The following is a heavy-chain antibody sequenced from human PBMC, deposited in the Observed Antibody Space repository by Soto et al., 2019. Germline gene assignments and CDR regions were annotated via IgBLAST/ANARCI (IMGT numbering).Heavy chain of an antibody. J-gene: IGHJ4*02. CDR2: IYYSGST. V-gene: IGHV4-31*03. D-gene: IGHD2-21*02. CDR1: GGSISSGGYY. Sequence: QVQLQESGPGLVKPSQTLSLTCTVSGGSISSGGYYWSWIRQHPGKGLEWIGYIYYSGSTYYNPSLKSRVTIXXDXSXXQFSLKLSSVTAADTAVYYCAREPYCGGDCYYFDYWGQGTLVTVSS. CDR3: AREPYCGGDCYYFDY.